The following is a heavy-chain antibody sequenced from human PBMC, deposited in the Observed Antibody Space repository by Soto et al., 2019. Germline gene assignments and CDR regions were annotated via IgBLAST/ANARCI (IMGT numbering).Heavy chain of an antibody. D-gene: IGHD1-1*01. J-gene: IGHJ4*02. Sequence: QVQLVESGGGVVQPGRSLRLSCTASGFTYTTHAMNWVRQAPGKGLEWVAIISLDGTIKYYADSVKGRFTISRDTSKNTRYLQMNSRGTEDTAVYYCARDGRWNRDFWGQGTLVTVSS. V-gene: IGHV3-30-3*01. CDR3: ARDGRWNRDF. CDR1: GFTYTTHA. CDR2: ISLDGTIK.